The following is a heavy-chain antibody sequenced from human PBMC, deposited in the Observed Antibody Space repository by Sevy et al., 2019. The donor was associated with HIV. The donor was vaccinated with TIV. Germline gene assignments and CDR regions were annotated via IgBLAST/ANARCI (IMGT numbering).Heavy chain of an antibody. CDR1: GFTFSSYS. D-gene: IGHD6-19*01. CDR2: ISSSSSTI. V-gene: IGHV3-48*01. CDR3: ARGRIAVAVL. Sequence: GGSPRLSCAASGFTFSSYSMNWVRQAPGKGLEWVSYISSSSSTIYYADSVKGRFTISRDNAKNSLYLQMNSLRAEDTAVDYCARGRIAVAVLRGQGTLVTVSS. J-gene: IGHJ4*02.